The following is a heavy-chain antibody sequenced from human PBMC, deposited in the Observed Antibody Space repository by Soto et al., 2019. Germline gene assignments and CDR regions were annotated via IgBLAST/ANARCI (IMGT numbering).Heavy chain of an antibody. CDR1: GASTSSSSHY. CDR3: SRRSQYYEFVTGYLDYYFDS. CDR2: IYFSGST. V-gene: IGHV4-39*01. J-gene: IGHJ4*01. D-gene: IGHD3-9*01. Sequence: PSETLSLTCTVSGASTSSSSHYWDWIRQPPGKGLEWIGSIYFSGSTFYNPSLKSRVIISVDTSKNQFSLNLTSVTAADTAIYYCSRRSQYYEFVTGYLDYYFDSWGHGTLVTVSS.